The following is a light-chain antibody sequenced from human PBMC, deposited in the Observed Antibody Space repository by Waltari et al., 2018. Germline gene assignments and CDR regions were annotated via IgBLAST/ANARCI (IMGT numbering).Light chain of an antibody. CDR1: QSISKY. CDR3: QNHERLPAT. Sequence: VLTQSPGTLSLSPGDRATPSCRASQSISKYLVWYQQRPGHAPRLLIYAGSTRAAGIPDRFSGSGYGTDFTLTISRLEPEDFAMYYCQNHERLPATFGQGTKVEFK. CDR2: AGS. J-gene: IGKJ1*01. V-gene: IGKV3-20*01.